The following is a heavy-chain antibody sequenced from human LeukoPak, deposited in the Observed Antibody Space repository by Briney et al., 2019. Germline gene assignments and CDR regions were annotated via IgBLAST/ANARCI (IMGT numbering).Heavy chain of an antibody. Sequence: GGSLRLSCVVSGFTFSSYWMSWVRQAPGKGLEWVANIKEDGSEKYYVDSVKGRFTISRDNAKNSVYLQMNSLRAEDTAVYYCVKSVGSGSYYNNDCWGQGTLVTVSS. CDR1: GFTFSSYW. CDR3: VKSVGSGSYYNNDC. CDR2: IKEDGSEK. V-gene: IGHV3-7*05. J-gene: IGHJ4*02. D-gene: IGHD3-10*01.